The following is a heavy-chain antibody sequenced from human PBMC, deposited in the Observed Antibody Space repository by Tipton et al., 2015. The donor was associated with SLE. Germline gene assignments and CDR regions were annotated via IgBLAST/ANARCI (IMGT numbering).Heavy chain of an antibody. Sequence: TLSLTCIVSGVSIGSSYYYWAWIRQPPGKGLEWIGTVYYSGSTYYNPSPKSRVTISVGTSTNQLSLRLTSVTAADTAVYYCTSQRGTAYYYYHMDVWGKGTTVTVSS. J-gene: IGHJ6*03. CDR1: GVSIGSSYYY. CDR2: VYYSGST. V-gene: IGHV4-39*01. D-gene: IGHD3-16*01. CDR3: TSQRGTAYYYYHMDV.